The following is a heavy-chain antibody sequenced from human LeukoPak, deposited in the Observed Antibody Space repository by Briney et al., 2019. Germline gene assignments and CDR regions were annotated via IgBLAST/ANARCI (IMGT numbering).Heavy chain of an antibody. CDR1: GFTFSSYA. CDR2: ISGSGGST. V-gene: IGHV3-23*01. D-gene: IGHD4-11*01. J-gene: IGHJ4*02. Sequence: GGSLRLSRAASGFTFSSYAMSGVRQAPWKGLDWVSAISGSGGSTYYADSVKGRFTISRDNSKNTLYLQMNSLRAEDTAVYYCAKRGSDYSDYAAKYFDYWGQGTLVTVSS. CDR3: AKRGSDYSDYAAKYFDY.